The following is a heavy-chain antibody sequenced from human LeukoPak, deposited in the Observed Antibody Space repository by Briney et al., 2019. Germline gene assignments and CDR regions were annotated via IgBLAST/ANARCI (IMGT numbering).Heavy chain of an antibody. CDR3: VKDLTGTYSFDY. J-gene: IGHJ4*02. V-gene: IGHV3-64D*06. CDR2: ITTGGDTT. CDR1: GFTFSGSA. D-gene: IGHD3-9*01. Sequence: GGSLKLSCAASGFTFSGSAMHWVRQAPGKGLEYVSTITTGGDTTYYADSVKGRFTISRDNSKNTLYLQMSNLRAEDTALYYCVKDLTGTYSFDYWGQGTLVTVSS.